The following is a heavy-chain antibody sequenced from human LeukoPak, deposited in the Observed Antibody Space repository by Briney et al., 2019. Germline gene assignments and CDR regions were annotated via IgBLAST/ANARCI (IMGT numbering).Heavy chain of an antibody. CDR3: ARVGYDFLVDY. CDR2: IRSKAYGGTT. CDR1: GFTFGDYA. V-gene: IGHV3-49*03. Sequence: GGSLRLSCTASGFTFGDYAMTWFRQAPGKGLEWVSFIRSKAYGGTTEYAASVKGRFTISRDDSKSIAYLQMNSLKTEDTAVYYCARVGYDFLVDYWGQGTLVTVSS. J-gene: IGHJ4*02. D-gene: IGHD3-3*01.